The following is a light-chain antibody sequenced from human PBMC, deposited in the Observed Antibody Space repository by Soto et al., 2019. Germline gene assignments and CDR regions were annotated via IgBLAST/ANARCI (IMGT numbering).Light chain of an antibody. J-gene: IGLJ3*02. CDR1: SSDVGNYNL. V-gene: IGLV2-23*02. CDR2: EVS. CDR3: CSFAVSTTLL. Sequence: QSVLSQPASVSGSPGQSITISCTGTSSDVGNYNLVSWYQQHPDKAPKLMIYEVSKRPSGVSDRFSGSKSGNTASLTISGLQAEDEADYYCCSFAVSTTLLFGGGTKLTVL.